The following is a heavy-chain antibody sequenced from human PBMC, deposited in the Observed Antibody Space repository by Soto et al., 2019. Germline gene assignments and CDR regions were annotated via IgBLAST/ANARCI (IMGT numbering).Heavy chain of an antibody. CDR3: ARFRFFSTISASGLDV. CDR2: IWYDGRNK. J-gene: IGHJ6*02. Sequence: QVQLVESGGGVVQPGRSLRLSCAASGFTFSSYGMHWVRQAPGKGLEWVAVIWYDGRNKYYADSVKGRFTISRDNSKNPLYLQMNSLIAEDTAVYYCARFRFFSTISASGLDVWCQGTTVTVSS. V-gene: IGHV3-33*01. D-gene: IGHD2-2*01. CDR1: GFTFSSYG.